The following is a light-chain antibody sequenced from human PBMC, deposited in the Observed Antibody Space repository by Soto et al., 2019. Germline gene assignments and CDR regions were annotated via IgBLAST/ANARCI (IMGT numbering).Light chain of an antibody. J-gene: IGLJ2*01. Sequence: QSALTQPASVSGSPGQSITISCTGTSSDVGGYNYVAWDQQHPGKAPKLMIYYVSNRPSGVSNRFSGSKSGNTASLTISGLQAEDEDDYSCSSYTSSSTLVVFGGGTNLTVL. CDR1: SSDVGGYNY. CDR2: YVS. V-gene: IGLV2-14*01. CDR3: SSYTSSSTLVV.